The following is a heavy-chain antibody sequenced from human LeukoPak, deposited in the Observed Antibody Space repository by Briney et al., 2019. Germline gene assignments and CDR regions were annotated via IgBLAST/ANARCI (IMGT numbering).Heavy chain of an antibody. CDR3: ARWNTYYYDSSGYFGSYGMDV. CDR2: ISYDGSNK. Sequence: GGSLRLSCAASGFTFSSYAMHWVRQAPGKGLEWVAVISYDGSNKYYADSVKGRFTISRDNSKNTLYLQMNSLRAEDTAVYYCARWNTYYYDSSGYFGSYGMDVWGRGTTVTVSS. V-gene: IGHV3-30-3*01. CDR1: GFTFSSYA. D-gene: IGHD3-22*01. J-gene: IGHJ6*02.